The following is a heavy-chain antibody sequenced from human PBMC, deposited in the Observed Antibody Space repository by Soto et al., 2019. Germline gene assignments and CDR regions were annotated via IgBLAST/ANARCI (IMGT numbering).Heavy chain of an antibody. CDR2: IIPIFGTA. D-gene: IGHD3-22*01. V-gene: IGHV1-69*06. CDR1: GGTFSSYA. J-gene: IGHJ4*02. Sequence: QVQLVQSGAEVKKPGSSVKVSCKASGGTFSSYAISWVRLAPGQGLEWMGGIIPIFGTANYAQKFQGRVTITADKSTSTAYMELSSLRSEDTAVYYCAREKYYYDSSGYYGIDYWGQGTLVTVSS. CDR3: AREKYYYDSSGYYGIDY.